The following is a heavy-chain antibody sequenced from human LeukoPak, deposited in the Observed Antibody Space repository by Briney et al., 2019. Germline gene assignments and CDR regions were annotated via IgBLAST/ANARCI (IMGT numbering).Heavy chain of an antibody. CDR1: GGSISSSSYY. CDR2: IYYSGST. Sequence: PSETLSLTCTVSGGSISSSSYYWGWIRQPPGKGLEWIGSIYYSGSTYYNPSLKSRVTISVDTSKNQFSLKLSSVTAADTAVYYCAREVTATLNPWGQGTLVTVSS. V-gene: IGHV4-39*07. CDR3: AREVTATLNP. J-gene: IGHJ5*02. D-gene: IGHD2-21*02.